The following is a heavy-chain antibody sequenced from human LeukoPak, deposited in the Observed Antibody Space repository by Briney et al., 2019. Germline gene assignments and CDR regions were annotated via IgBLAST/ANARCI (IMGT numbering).Heavy chain of an antibody. D-gene: IGHD3-10*01. CDR3: ARVEISCGSGACVGY. J-gene: IGHJ4*02. CDR1: GFTFSSYA. V-gene: IGHV3-30*04. CDR2: ISYDGSNK. Sequence: PGRSLRLSCAASGFTFSSYAMHWVRQAPGKGLEWVAVISYDGSNKYYADSVKGRFTISRDNSKNTLYLQMNSLRAEDTAVYHCARVEISCGSGACVGYWGQGTLVTVSS.